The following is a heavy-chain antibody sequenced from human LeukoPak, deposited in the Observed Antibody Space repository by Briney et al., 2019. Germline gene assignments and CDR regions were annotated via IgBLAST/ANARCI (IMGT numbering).Heavy chain of an antibody. CDR3: ARERAGYGGLDP. CDR2: INPNSGGT. D-gene: IGHD4-23*01. V-gene: IGHV1-2*02. CDR1: GYTFTGYY. J-gene: IGHJ5*02. Sequence: ASVKVSCKASGYTFTGYYMHWVRQAPGQGLEWMGWINPNSGGTNYAQKFQGGVTMTRDTSISTAYMELSRLRSDDTAVYYCARERAGYGGLDPWGQGTLVTVSS.